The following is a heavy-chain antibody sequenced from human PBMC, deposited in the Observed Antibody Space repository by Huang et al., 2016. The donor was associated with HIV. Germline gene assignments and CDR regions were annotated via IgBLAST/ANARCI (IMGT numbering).Heavy chain of an antibody. CDR1: GDSFTSYW. J-gene: IGHJ4*02. D-gene: IGHD1-1*01. V-gene: IGHV5-51*01. CDR2: IYPGDSET. CDR3: ARLSTTWYFDY. Sequence: EVQLVQSGAEVKKPGESLKISCKGSGDSFTSYWIGWVRQMPGKGLGWMGIIYPGDSETVYSPSSQGQVTISTDKSISTAYLQWSSLKASDTAMYYCARLSTTWYFDYWGQGTLVTVSS.